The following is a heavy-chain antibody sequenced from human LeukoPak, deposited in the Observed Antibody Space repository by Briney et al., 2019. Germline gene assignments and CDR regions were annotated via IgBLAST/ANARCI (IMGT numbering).Heavy chain of an antibody. J-gene: IGHJ6*03. CDR2: IVVGGGNT. D-gene: IGHD6-19*01. Sequence: GAPVKASCKPSRFTFTSSAMQWVRQAGGHRLEGRGWIVVGGGNTNYAQKFQERVTVTRDMSTSTATMELSSRRSEDTAVYYCAAGGAYGSGWYGDYHYYMDVWGKGTTVTISS. CDR3: AAGGAYGSGWYGDYHYYMDV. V-gene: IGHV1-58*02. CDR1: RFTFTSSA.